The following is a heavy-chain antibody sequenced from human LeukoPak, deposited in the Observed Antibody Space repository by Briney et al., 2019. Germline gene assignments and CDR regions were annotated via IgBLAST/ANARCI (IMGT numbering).Heavy chain of an antibody. CDR1: GFTFSSYA. CDR3: ARDRSFGVVRPLNMDV. CDR2: ISYDGSNK. V-gene: IGHV3-30-3*01. J-gene: IGHJ6*03. Sequence: GRSLRLSCAASGFTFSSYAMHWVRQAPGKGLEWVAVISYDGSNKYYADSVKGRFTISRDNSKNTLYLQMNSLRAEDTAVYYCARDRSFGVVRPLNMDVWGKGTTVTVSS. D-gene: IGHD3-3*01.